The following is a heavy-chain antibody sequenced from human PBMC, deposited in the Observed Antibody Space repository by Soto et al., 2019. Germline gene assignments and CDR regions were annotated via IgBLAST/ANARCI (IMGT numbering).Heavy chain of an antibody. CDR3: ARVNSGRNWFDP. Sequence: PETLPLTCTVSGDSVSSASFYCIWIRQAPGKGLEWIGFIYFSGSTNYNPSLKSRVTMSLDTSKNQFSLKLRSVTPADTAVYFCARVNSGRNWFDPWGQGTLVTVS. CDR1: GDSVSSASFY. V-gene: IGHV4-61*01. J-gene: IGHJ5*02. D-gene: IGHD6-19*01. CDR2: IYFSGST.